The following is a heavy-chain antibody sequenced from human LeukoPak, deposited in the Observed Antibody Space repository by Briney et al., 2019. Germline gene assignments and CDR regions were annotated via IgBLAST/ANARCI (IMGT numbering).Heavy chain of an antibody. V-gene: IGHV1-69*04. CDR1: GGTFSSYA. CDR3: ARAYYCGGDCYSELWFDP. Sequence: PVKVSCKASGGTFSSYAISWVRQAPGQGLEWMGRIIPILGIANYAQKFQGRVTITADKSTSTAYMELSSLRSEDTAVYYCARAYYCGGDCYSELWFDPWGQGTLVTVSS. J-gene: IGHJ5*02. CDR2: IIPILGIA. D-gene: IGHD2-21*02.